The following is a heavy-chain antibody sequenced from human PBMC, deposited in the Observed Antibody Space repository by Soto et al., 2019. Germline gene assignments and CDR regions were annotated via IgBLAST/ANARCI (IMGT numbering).Heavy chain of an antibody. CDR1: GYTLTELS. J-gene: IGHJ4*02. CDR3: ATKGEVGLRWSPRYYFDY. V-gene: IGHV1-24*01. D-gene: IGHD4-17*01. CDR2: FDPEDGET. Sequence: ASVKVSCKVSGYTLTELSMHWVRQAPGKGLEWMGGFDPEDGETIYAQKFQGRVTMTEDTSTDTAYMELSSLRSEDTAVYYCATKGEVGLRWSPRYYFDYWGQGTLVPVSS.